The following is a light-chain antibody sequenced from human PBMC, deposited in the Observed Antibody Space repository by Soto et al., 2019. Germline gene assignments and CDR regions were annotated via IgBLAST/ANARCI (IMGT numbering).Light chain of an antibody. J-gene: IGKJ3*01. CDR1: QNVSTY. Sequence: EIVLTQSPATLSLSPGERATLSCRASQNVSTYLAWYQQKPGQAPRLLIYDASNRATGIPARFSGSGSGTDFTLTSSGLEPEDFAVYYCQQRTNWLTFGPGTKVDIK. V-gene: IGKV3-11*01. CDR3: QQRTNWLT. CDR2: DAS.